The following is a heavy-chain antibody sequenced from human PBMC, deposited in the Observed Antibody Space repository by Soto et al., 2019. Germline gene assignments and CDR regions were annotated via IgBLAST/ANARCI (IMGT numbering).Heavy chain of an antibody. CDR2: IYYSGST. D-gene: IGHD5-18*01. CDR3: ARGSEYSLSPFFAY. J-gene: IGHJ4*02. V-gene: IGHV4-31*03. CDR1: GGSISSGGYY. Sequence: PSETLSLTCTVSGGSISSGGYYWSWIRQHPGKGLEWIGYIYYSGSTYYNPSLKSRVTISVDTSKNQFSLKLSSVTAADTAVYYCARGSEYSLSPFFAYWGQGTLVTVSS.